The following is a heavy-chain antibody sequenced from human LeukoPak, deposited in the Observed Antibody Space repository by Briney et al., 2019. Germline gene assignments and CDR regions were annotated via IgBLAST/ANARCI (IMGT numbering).Heavy chain of an antibody. D-gene: IGHD3-9*01. Sequence: PGGSLRLSCAASGFTFSSYAMSWVRQAPGKGLEWVSAISGSGGSTYYADSVKGRFTISRDNSKNTPYLQMNSLRAEDTAVYYCAKDARYFDWLLFYCDYWGQGTLVTVSS. CDR2: ISGSGGST. V-gene: IGHV3-23*01. CDR3: AKDARYFDWLLFYCDY. J-gene: IGHJ4*02. CDR1: GFTFSSYA.